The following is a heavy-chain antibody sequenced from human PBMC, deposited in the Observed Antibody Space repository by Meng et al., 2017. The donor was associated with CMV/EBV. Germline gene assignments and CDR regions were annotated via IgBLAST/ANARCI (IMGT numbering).Heavy chain of an antibody. CDR1: GGSVSIGSYY. CDR3: ARVKSPFEPYFDY. J-gene: IGHJ4*02. D-gene: IGHD3-9*01. Sequence: VSGGSVSIGSYYWSWIRQPPGKGLEWIGYIYYSGSTNYNPSLKSRVTISVDTSKNQFSLKLSSVTAADTAVYYCARVKSPFEPYFDYWGQGTLVTVSS. CDR2: IYYSGST. V-gene: IGHV4-61*01.